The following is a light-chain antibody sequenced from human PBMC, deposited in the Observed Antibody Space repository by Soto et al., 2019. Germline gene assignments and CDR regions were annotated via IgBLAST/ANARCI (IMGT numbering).Light chain of an antibody. V-gene: IGKV3-15*01. Sequence: EIVMTQSPDTLSVSPGERATLSCRASQSVSDNLAWYQQKPGQPPRLLIYGASTRATGVPSRFSGSGSGRDFTLTISSLQSEDFAVYYGQHCNDWSAFGQGTRLEIK. CDR3: QHCNDWSA. J-gene: IGKJ5*01. CDR1: QSVSDN. CDR2: GAS.